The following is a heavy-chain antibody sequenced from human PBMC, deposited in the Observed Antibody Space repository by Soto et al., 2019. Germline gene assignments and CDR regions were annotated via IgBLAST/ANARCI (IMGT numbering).Heavy chain of an antibody. D-gene: IGHD6-19*01. CDR3: ARDGQWLPRDGLRSSYYFDY. CDR2: IWYDGGNK. CDR1: GFNFSSYV. Sequence: QVQLVESGGGVVQPGRSLRLSCAASGFNFSSYVMHWVRQAPGKGLEWVAVIWYDGGNKYYADSVKGRFTIYRANSKNKLYLQMNSLRAEDTAVYYCARDGQWLPRDGLRSSYYFDYWGQGTLVTVSS. V-gene: IGHV3-33*01. J-gene: IGHJ4*02.